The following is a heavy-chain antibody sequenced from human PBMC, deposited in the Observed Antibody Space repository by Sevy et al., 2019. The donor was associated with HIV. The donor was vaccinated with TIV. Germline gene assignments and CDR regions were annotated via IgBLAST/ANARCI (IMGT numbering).Heavy chain of an antibody. Sequence: GGSLRLSCAASGFTFSSYGMHWVRQAPGKGLEWVAVIWYDGSNKYYADSVKGRFTISRDNSKNTLYLQMNSLRAEDTAVYYCARGEVPAAIWGWFDPWGQGTLVTVSS. CDR1: GFTFSSYG. CDR3: ARGEVPAAIWGWFDP. V-gene: IGHV3-33*01. J-gene: IGHJ5*02. CDR2: IWYDGSNK. D-gene: IGHD2-2*01.